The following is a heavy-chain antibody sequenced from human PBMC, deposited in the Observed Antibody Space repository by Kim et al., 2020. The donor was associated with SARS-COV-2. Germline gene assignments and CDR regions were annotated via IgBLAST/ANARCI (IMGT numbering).Heavy chain of an antibody. J-gene: IGHJ4*02. D-gene: IGHD3-16*01. V-gene: IGHV3-11*05. CDR3: ARDYRPYGRGTYYFDY. Sequence: VKGRFTISRDNAKNSLYLQMNSLRAEDTAVYYCARDYRPYGRGTYYFDYWGQGTLVTVSS.